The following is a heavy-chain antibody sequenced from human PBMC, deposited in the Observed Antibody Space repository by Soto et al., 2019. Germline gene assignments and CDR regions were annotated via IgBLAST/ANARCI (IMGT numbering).Heavy chain of an antibody. D-gene: IGHD2-21*02. Sequence: GGSLRLSCAASGFTFSSYAMSWVRQAPGKGLEWVSAISGSGGSTYYADSVKGRFTISRDNSKNTLYLQMNSLRAEDTAVYYCAKDLSVVVTAIGAFDIWGQGTMVTVSS. CDR2: ISGSGGST. CDR1: GFTFSSYA. V-gene: IGHV3-23*01. CDR3: AKDLSVVVTAIGAFDI. J-gene: IGHJ3*02.